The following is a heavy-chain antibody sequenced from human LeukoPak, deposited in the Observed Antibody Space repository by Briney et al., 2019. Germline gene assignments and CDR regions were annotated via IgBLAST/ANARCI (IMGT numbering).Heavy chain of an antibody. D-gene: IGHD2-15*01. V-gene: IGHV1-18*01. Sequence: ASVKVSCKASGYTFTNYGISWVRQAPGQGLEWMGWISAYNGNTNYAQKLQGRVTMTTDTSTSTAYMELRSLRSDDTAVYYCARGYCSGGSCYGILDYWGQGTLVTVSS. CDR1: GYTFTNYG. CDR2: ISAYNGNT. J-gene: IGHJ4*02. CDR3: ARGYCSGGSCYGILDY.